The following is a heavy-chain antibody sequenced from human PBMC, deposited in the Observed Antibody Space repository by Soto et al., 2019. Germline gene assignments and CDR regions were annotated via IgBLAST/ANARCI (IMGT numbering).Heavy chain of an antibody. Sequence: QVQLQQWGAGLLKPSETLSLTCAVYGGSFSGYYWSWIRQPPGKGLEWIGEINHSGSTNYNPSLKSRVTISVDTSKNQFSLKLSSVTAADTAVYYCARYRLPLSPGQSRHSSWYYYNPSFDYWGQGTLVTVSS. CDR1: GGSFSGYY. V-gene: IGHV4-34*01. CDR2: INHSGST. D-gene: IGHD6-13*01. J-gene: IGHJ4*02. CDR3: ARYRLPLSPGQSRHSSWYYYNPSFDY.